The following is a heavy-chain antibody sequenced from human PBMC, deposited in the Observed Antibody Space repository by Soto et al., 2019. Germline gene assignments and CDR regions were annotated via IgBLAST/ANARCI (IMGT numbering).Heavy chain of an antibody. V-gene: IGHV4-34*09. D-gene: IGHD2-15*01. J-gene: IGHJ5*02. CDR3: ARGPPLDCSGGSCYYGQDRNWFDP. CDR1: GGSLSTYF. Sequence: SETLSLTCVVYGGSLSTYFWSWIRQSPGKGLEWIGEIDHSGITNYNPSLKSRVTISVDTSKNQFSLKLSSVTAADTAVYYCARGPPLDCSGGSCYYGQDRNWFDPWGQGTLVTVSS. CDR2: IDHSGIT.